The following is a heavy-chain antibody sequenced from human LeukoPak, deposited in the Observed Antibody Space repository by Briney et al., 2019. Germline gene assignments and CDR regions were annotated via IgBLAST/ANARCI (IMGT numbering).Heavy chain of an antibody. V-gene: IGHV4-59*01. CDR3: ARVRYDVGSYYPAFEI. Sequence: KPSETLSLTCTVSGGSISSYYWSWIRQPPGKGLEWIGYIYYSGSTNSNPSLKSRLTISVDTSKNYFSLRLTSVAAADTAVYCCARVRYDVGSYYPAFEIWGQGTMVTVSS. J-gene: IGHJ3*02. CDR1: GGSISSYY. D-gene: IGHD3-10*01. CDR2: IYYSGST.